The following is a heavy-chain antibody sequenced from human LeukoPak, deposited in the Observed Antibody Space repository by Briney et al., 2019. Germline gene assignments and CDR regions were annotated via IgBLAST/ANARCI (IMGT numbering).Heavy chain of an antibody. D-gene: IGHD5-18*01. CDR3: ARTARHLDY. Sequence: PGGSLRLSCEASGFTFSDPYMSWIRQAPGKGLECLSYISGNGTDINYADSVRGRFTISRDNAKNLLYLQMNDLRVEDTAVYYCARTARHLDYWGQGTLVTVSS. V-gene: IGHV3-11*04. J-gene: IGHJ4*02. CDR2: ISGNGTDI. CDR1: GFTFSDPY.